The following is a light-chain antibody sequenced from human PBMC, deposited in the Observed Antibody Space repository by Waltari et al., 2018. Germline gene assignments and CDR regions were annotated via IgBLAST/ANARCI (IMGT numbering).Light chain of an antibody. V-gene: IGKV3-11*01. CDR1: QSVGRS. CDR2: DVS. J-gene: IGKJ5*01. CDR3: QQRSNWPPEVT. Sequence: EIVLTQSPATLSLSPGEGATLSCRASQSVGRSLAWYQQKPGRAPTLFTYDVSSRAIGIPDRFSGSGSGTDFTLTISSLEPEDFAVYYCQQRSNWPPEVTFGQGTRLEIK.